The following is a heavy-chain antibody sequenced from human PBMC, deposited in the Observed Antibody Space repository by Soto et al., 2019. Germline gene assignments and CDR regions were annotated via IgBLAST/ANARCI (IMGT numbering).Heavy chain of an antibody. CDR1: GGTFSSYA. Sequence: GASVKVSCKASGGTFSSYAISWVRQAPGQGLEWMGGIIPIFGTANYAQKFQGRVTITADESTSTAYMELSSLRSEDTAVYYCARGIAVAGVYYGMDVWGQGTTVTVSS. CDR2: IIPIFGTA. J-gene: IGHJ6*02. D-gene: IGHD6-19*01. V-gene: IGHV1-69*13. CDR3: ARGIAVAGVYYGMDV.